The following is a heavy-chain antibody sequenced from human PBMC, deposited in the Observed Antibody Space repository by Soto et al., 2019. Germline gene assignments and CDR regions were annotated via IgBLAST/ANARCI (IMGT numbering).Heavy chain of an antibody. CDR1: GGSISSFAYY. D-gene: IGHD3-10*01. CDR2: VYYNENT. Sequence: ETLSLTCTVSGGSISSFAYYWGWIRQPPGRGPEWIGTVYYNENTYYNPSLKSRVTISVDTAKNQFSLNLRSVTAADTAIYFCARRERYYGSPGWFDPWGQGTLVTVSS. V-gene: IGHV4-39*01. CDR3: ARRERYYGSPGWFDP. J-gene: IGHJ5*02.